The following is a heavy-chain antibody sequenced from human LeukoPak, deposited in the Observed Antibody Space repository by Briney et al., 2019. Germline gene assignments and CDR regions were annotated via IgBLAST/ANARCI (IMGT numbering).Heavy chain of an antibody. CDR1: GYTFTGYY. V-gene: IGHV1-2*06. CDR2: INPNSGGT. J-gene: IGHJ4*02. Sequence: ASVKVSCKASGYTFTGYYMHWVRQAPGQGLEWMGRINPNSGGTNYAQKFQGRVTMTRDTSISTAYMELSRLRSDDTAVYYCARDRWLVTMLRGVIIDFWGQGTLVTVSS. D-gene: IGHD3-10*01. CDR3: ARDRWLVTMLRGVIIDF.